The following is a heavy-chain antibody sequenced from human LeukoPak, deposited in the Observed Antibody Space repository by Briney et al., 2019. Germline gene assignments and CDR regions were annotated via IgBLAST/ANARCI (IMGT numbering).Heavy chain of an antibody. J-gene: IGHJ4*02. CDR2: ISAYNANT. CDR3: ARDYGDSHYDY. V-gene: IGHV1-18*04. Sequence: ATLNVSCKASGYTFTSFGIRRGTQAPGQRREGMGCISAYNANTNYAQKLQGRGTMTTDTSQSTAYMELRSLRSDDTAVYYCARDYGDSHYDYWGKGTLVTVSS. D-gene: IGHD4-17*01. CDR1: GYTFTSFG.